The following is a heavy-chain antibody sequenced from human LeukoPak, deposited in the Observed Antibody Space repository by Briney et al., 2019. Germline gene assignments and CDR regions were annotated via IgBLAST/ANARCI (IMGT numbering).Heavy chain of an antibody. CDR3: ASDRGYSSGWDY. CDR2: IIPIFGTA. J-gene: IGHJ4*02. CDR1: GGTFSSYA. D-gene: IGHD6-19*01. V-gene: IGHV1-69*13. Sequence: SVKVSCKASGGTFSSYAISWVRQAPGQGLEWMGGIIPIFGTANYAQKFQGRVTITADESTSTAYMELSSLRSEDTAVYYCASDRGYSSGWDYWGQGTLVTVSS.